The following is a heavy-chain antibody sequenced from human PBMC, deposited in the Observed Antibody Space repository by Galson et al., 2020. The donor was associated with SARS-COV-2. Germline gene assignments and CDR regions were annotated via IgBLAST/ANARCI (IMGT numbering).Heavy chain of an antibody. V-gene: IGHV1-69*13. Sequence: SVKVSCKASGGTFSSYAISWVRQAPGQGLEWMGGIIPIFGTANYAQKFQGRVTITADESTSTAYMELSSLRSEDTVVYYCARGLWATPLFSYYMDVWGKGTTVTVSS. D-gene: IGHD3-9*01. CDR2: IIPIFGTA. CDR3: ARGLWATPLFSYYMDV. J-gene: IGHJ6*03. CDR1: GGTFSSYA.